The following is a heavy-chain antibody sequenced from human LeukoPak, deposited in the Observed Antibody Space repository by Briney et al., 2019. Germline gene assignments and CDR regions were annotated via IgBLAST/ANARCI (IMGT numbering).Heavy chain of an antibody. D-gene: IGHD3-22*01. CDR1: GFSFKTYT. CDR2: VNPSHHYK. Sequence: PGGSLRVSCAASGFSFKTYTMNWVRQAPGKGLEWVSSVNPSHHYKYYADSVKGRFTISRDNAKSSLYLQMNSLRAEDTAVYYCARDRDYYDSNSFSPDAFGIWGQGTMVTVSS. V-gene: IGHV3-21*01. CDR3: ARDRDYYDSNSFSPDAFGI. J-gene: IGHJ3*02.